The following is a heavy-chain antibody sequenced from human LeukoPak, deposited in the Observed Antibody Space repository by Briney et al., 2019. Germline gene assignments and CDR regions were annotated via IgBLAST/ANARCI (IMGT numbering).Heavy chain of an antibody. CDR1: GYILTGLS. CDR2: LDPEDVEA. D-gene: IGHD2-15*01. V-gene: IGHV1-24*01. CDR3: ATSASAPAYYYGLDV. Sequence: ASVNVSCKVSGYILTGLSIHWVRQAAGKGLERMGGLDPEDVEAIYAQKFQGRVTMTEDTSTDTAYMELSSLKSEDTAVYYCATSASAPAYYYGLDVWGRGTTVTVSS. J-gene: IGHJ6*02.